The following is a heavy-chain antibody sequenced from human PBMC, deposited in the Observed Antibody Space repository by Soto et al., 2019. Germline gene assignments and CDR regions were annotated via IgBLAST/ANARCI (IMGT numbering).Heavy chain of an antibody. V-gene: IGHV4-34*01. Sequence: LLPQSLTCSVEGGSFIGYYSSRIRQPTGKGLEWIGEINHSGSTNYNPSLKSRVTISVDTSKNQFSLKLSSVTAADTAVYYCARLKCSGGSCPPYYFDYWGQGTLVTVSS. CDR3: ARLKCSGGSCPPYYFDY. D-gene: IGHD2-15*01. J-gene: IGHJ4*02. CDR1: GGSFIGYY. CDR2: INHSGST.